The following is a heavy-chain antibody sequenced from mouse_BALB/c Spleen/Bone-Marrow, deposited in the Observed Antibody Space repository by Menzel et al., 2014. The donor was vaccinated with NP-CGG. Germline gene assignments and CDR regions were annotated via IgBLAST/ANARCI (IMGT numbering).Heavy chain of an antibody. CDR1: GYTFTSYW. CDR3: ARCYYGNYFDY. V-gene: IGHV1S81*02. CDR2: INPSNGRT. Sequence: VKLVESGAELVKPGASVKLSCKASGYTFTSYWMHWVKRRPGQGLEWIGEINPSNGRTNYNEKFKSKATLTVDKSSSTAYMQLSSLTSEDSAVYYCARCYYGNYFDYWGQGTTLTVSS. J-gene: IGHJ2*01. D-gene: IGHD2-1*01.